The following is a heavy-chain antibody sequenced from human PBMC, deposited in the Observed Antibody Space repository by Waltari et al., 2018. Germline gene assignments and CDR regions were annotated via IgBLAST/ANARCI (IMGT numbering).Heavy chain of an antibody. D-gene: IGHD2-2*01. CDR3: ARDPAGDGFYYFDY. Sequence: QVQLVQSGAEVKTPGASVKVSCQAYGYSFTGYYIHWVRQAPGQGLEWMGRVITNSGDTNYEQKFQGRVTLTRDTSTSTGYMQLSGLRSDDTALYYCARDPAGDGFYYFDYWGQGSLVTVSS. V-gene: IGHV1-2*06. CDR2: VITNSGDT. J-gene: IGHJ4*02. CDR1: GYSFTGYY.